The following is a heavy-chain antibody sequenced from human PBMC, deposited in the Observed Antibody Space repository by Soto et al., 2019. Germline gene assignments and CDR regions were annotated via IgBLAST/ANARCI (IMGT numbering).Heavy chain of an antibody. V-gene: IGHV4-39*01. Sequence: SETLSLTCTGSGGSISSSSYYWGWIRQPPGKGLEWIGSIYYSGSTYYNPSLKSRVTISVDTSKNQFSLKLSSVTAADTAVYYCASEEMTDLNFDYWGQGTLVTVSS. CDR3: ASEEMTDLNFDY. CDR1: GGSISSSSYY. CDR2: IYYSGST. J-gene: IGHJ4*02. D-gene: IGHD2-21*02.